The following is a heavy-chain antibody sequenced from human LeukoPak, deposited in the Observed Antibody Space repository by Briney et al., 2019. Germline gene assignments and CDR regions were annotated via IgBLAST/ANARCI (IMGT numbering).Heavy chain of an antibody. D-gene: IGHD2-2*01. J-gene: IGHJ6*03. CDR2: IIPIFGTA. CDR1: GGTFSSYA. CDR3: ARSFWSSTSCYGASYYYYYMDV. V-gene: IGHV1-69*06. Sequence: ASVKVSCKASGGTFSSYAISWVRQAPGQGLEWMGRIIPIFGTANYAQKFQGRVTITADKSTSTAYMELSSLRSEDTAVYYCARSFWSSTSCYGASYYYYYMDVWGKGTTVTVSS.